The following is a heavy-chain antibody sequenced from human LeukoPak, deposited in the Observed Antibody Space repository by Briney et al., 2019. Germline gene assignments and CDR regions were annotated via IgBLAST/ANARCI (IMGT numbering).Heavy chain of an antibody. V-gene: IGHV3-43D*03. CDR3: AKDGRSAGGAYMDA. Sequence: GGSLRLSCAASGFTFEDFAMHWVRQAPGKGLEWVSLLSWDGGTSYYADSVRGRFTISRDNSKNSLYLQMKSLRSEDTALYYCAKDGRSAGGAYMDAWGKGTTVTVSS. CDR2: LSWDGGTS. D-gene: IGHD1-14*01. CDR1: GFTFEDFA. J-gene: IGHJ6*03.